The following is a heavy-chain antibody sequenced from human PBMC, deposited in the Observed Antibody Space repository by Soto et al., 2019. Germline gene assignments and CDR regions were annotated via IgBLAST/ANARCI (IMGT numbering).Heavy chain of an antibody. J-gene: IGHJ4*02. CDR1: GLTFSSYA. CDR3: AKDHNPTVTTFYFDY. CDR2: ISGSGGST. D-gene: IGHD4-17*01. Sequence: EVQLLESGGGWVQPGGSLRLYCAASGLTFSSYAMSWVRQAPGKGLEWVSAISGSGGSTYYSDSVKGRFTISKDNSKTPQYLQMNSLRAEDTAVYYCAKDHNPTVTTFYFDYWGQGPLVTVSS. V-gene: IGHV3-23*01.